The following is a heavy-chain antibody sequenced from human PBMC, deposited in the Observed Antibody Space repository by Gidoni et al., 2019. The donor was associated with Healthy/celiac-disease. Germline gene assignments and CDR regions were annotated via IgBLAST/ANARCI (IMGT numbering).Heavy chain of an antibody. CDR1: GGTSSSDA. Sequence: QVQLVQSGAEVKKPGSSVKVSCKASGGTSSSDAISWVRQAPGQGLEWMGGIIPIFGTANYAQKFQGRVTITADESTSTAYMELSSLRSEDTAVYYCAQGGVMVATIAAGPAGSYYYYGMDVWGQGTTVTVSS. J-gene: IGHJ6*02. CDR3: AQGGVMVATIAAGPAGSYYYYGMDV. V-gene: IGHV1-69*01. CDR2: IIPIFGTA. D-gene: IGHD5-12*01.